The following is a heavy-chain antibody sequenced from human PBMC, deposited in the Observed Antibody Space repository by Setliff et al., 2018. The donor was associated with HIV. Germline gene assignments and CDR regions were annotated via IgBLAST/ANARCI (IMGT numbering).Heavy chain of an antibody. D-gene: IGHD1-7*01. V-gene: IGHV4-34*01. Sequence: SETLSLTCAVYGGSFSGYYWSWIRQPPGKGLEWIGEINHSGSTNYNPSLKSRVTISVDTSKNQFSLKLSSVTAADTAVYYCARDRYTWNYGKNYMDVWGKGTTGTAP. CDR3: ARDRYTWNYGKNYMDV. CDR1: GGSFSGYY. CDR2: INHSGST. J-gene: IGHJ6*03.